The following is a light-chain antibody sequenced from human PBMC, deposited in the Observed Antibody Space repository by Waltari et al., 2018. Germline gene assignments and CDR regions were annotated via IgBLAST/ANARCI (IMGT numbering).Light chain of an antibody. CDR1: QSISIY. CDR2: AAS. CDR3: QQSYSTPFS. Sequence: DIQMTQSPSSLSASVGDRVTITCRTSQSISIYLNWYQQKPGKAPKLLLYAASSLQSGVPSRFSGSGSRTDFTLTISSLQPEDFATYYCQQSYSTPFSFGPGTKVDIK. V-gene: IGKV1-39*01. J-gene: IGKJ3*01.